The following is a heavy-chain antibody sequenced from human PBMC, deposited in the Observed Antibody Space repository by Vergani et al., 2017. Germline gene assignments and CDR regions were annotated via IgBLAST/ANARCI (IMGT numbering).Heavy chain of an antibody. J-gene: IGHJ4*02. CDR1: GFTVSSNY. CDR3: ARGARRVLRYFDWLYYFDY. D-gene: IGHD3-9*01. Sequence: VQLVESGGGLVQPGGSLRLSCAASGFTVSSNYMSWVRQAPGKGLEWVSVIYSGGSTYYADSVKGRFTISRDNSKNTLYLQMNSLRAEDTAVYYCARGARRVLRYFDWLYYFDYWGQGTLVTVSS. V-gene: IGHV3-66*01. CDR2: IYSGGST.